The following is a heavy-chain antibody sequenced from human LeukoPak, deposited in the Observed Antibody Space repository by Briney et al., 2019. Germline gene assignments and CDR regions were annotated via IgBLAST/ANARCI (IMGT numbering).Heavy chain of an antibody. J-gene: IGHJ3*02. V-gene: IGHV4-39*01. Sequence: PSETLSLTCTVSGGSISSSSYSWGWIRQPPGKGLEWIGSIYYSGSTYYNPSLKSRVTISVDTSKNQFSLKLSSVTAADTAVYYCASPYNYYDSSGYFYPGAFDIWGQGTMVTVSS. CDR1: GGSISSSSYS. D-gene: IGHD3-22*01. CDR3: ASPYNYYDSSGYFYPGAFDI. CDR2: IYYSGST.